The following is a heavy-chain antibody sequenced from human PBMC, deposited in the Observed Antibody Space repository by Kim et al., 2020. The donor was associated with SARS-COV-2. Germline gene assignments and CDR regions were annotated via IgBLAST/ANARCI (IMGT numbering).Heavy chain of an antibody. CDR3: ARSMIVVVIHYYGMDV. J-gene: IGHJ6*02. Sequence: SVKVSCKASGGTFSSYAISWVRQAPGQGLEWMGGIIPIFGTANYAQKFQGRVTITADESTSTAYMELSSLRSEDTAVYYCARSMIVVVIHYYGMDVWGQGTTVTVSS. CDR2: IIPIFGTA. D-gene: IGHD3-22*01. V-gene: IGHV1-69*13. CDR1: GGTFSSYA.